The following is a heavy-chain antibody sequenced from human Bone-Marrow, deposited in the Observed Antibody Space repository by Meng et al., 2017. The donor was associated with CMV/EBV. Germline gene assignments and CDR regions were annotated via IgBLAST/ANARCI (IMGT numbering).Heavy chain of an antibody. J-gene: IGHJ4*02. V-gene: IGHV3-49*04. D-gene: IGHD3-10*01. Sequence: GESLKISCAGSGFTFRDYAMSWVRQAPGKGLEWVGFIRSKVYGGTTEYAASVKGRFTISRDDSKSIAYLQMNSLRAEDTAVYYCAREYSPVGNYGSGSYYHDYWGQGTLVTVSS. CDR2: IRSKVYGGTT. CDR1: GFTFRDYA. CDR3: AREYSPVGNYGSGSYYHDY.